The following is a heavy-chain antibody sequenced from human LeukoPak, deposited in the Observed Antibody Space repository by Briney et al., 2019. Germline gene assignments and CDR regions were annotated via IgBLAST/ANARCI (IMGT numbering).Heavy chain of an antibody. CDR2: IYDSGNT. Sequence: SETLSLTCTVSGSSISSWYWSWIRQPPGKGLEWIGYIYDSGNTNYNPSLKTRVTISADTSKNQLSLNLTSVTAADTAVYYCARDHWNRLQRTNWFDPWGQGTLVTVSS. CDR3: ARDHWNRLQRTNWFDP. J-gene: IGHJ5*02. V-gene: IGHV4-59*12. CDR1: GSSISSWY. D-gene: IGHD4-11*01.